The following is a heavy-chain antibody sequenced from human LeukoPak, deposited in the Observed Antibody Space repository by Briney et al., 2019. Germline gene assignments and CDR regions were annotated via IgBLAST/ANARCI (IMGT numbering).Heavy chain of an antibody. CDR3: ARPDYGDTPPRY. J-gene: IGHJ4*02. Sequence: ASVKVSCKASGYTFTTYAMHWVRQAPGQRLEWMGWINAGNGNTKYSQKFQGRVTITSDTSASTAYMELSSLRSEDTAVYYCARPDYGDTPPRYWGQATLVTVSS. CDR1: GYTFTTYA. CDR2: INAGNGNT. D-gene: IGHD4-17*01. V-gene: IGHV1-3*01.